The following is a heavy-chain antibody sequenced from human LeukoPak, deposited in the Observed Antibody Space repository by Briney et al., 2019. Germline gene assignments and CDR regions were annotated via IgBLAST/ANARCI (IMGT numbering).Heavy chain of an antibody. CDR1: GFTFSSYA. D-gene: IGHD6-19*01. Sequence: GRSLRLSCAASGFTFSSYAMHWVRQAPGKGLEWVAVISYDGSNKYYADSVKGRFTISRDNSKNTLYLQMNSLRAEDTAVYYCARGQWLDVHYYYGMDVWGQGTTVTVPS. J-gene: IGHJ6*02. CDR2: ISYDGSNK. CDR3: ARGQWLDVHYYYGMDV. V-gene: IGHV3-30-3*01.